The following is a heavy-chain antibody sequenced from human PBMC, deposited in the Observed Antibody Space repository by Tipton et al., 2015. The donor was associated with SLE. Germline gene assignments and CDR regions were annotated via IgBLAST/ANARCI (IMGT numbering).Heavy chain of an antibody. CDR3: ARQGTGFGSGRDDY. CDR1: GGSISSRSYY. D-gene: IGHD1-14*01. V-gene: IGHV4-39*01. CDR2: IYYSGST. J-gene: IGHJ4*02. Sequence: TLSLTCTVSGGSISSRSYYWGWIRQPPGKGLEWIGSIYYSGSTYYTPSLKSRVTASVDTSKNQFSLSLYSVTVDDTAVHYCARQGTGFGSGRDDYWGQGILVTVSS.